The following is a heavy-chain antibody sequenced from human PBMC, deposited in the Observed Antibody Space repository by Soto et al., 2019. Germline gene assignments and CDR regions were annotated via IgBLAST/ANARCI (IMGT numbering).Heavy chain of an antibody. V-gene: IGHV4-59*01. CDR2: IYYSGST. CDR3: ARFVLHDHEFDY. D-gene: IGHD6-6*01. CDR1: GGSISSYY. J-gene: IGHJ4*02. Sequence: PSETLSLSCTVSGGSISSYYWSWIRQPPGKGLEWIGYIYYSGSTNYNPSLKSRVTISVDTSKNQFSLKLSSVTAADTAVYDCARFVLHDHEFDYWGQRTLVTVSS.